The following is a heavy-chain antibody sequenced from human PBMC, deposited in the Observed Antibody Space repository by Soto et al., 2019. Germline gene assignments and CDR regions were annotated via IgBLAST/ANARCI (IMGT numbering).Heavy chain of an antibody. CDR1: GFTFTNYA. Sequence: GGSLRLSCAAPGFTFTNYAMNWVRQAPGKGLEWVSTITGGGGGRTNYADSVKGRFTISRDNSKNTLYLQMNSLRAEDTAVYYCAKDPAHSSSWFTFDCWGQGTLVTVSS. J-gene: IGHJ4*02. D-gene: IGHD6-13*01. CDR2: ITGGGGGRT. CDR3: AKDPAHSSSWFTFDC. V-gene: IGHV3-23*01.